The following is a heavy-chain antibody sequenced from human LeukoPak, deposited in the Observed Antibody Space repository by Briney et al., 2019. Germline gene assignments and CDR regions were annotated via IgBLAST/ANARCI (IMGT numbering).Heavy chain of an antibody. CDR2: IYTSGST. Sequence: SETLSLTCTVSGGSISSGSYYWSWIRQPDGKGLEWIVRIYTSGSTNYNPSHKSRITISVDTSKNQFSLKLSSVTAADTAVYYCARELVVPAAIGWFDPWGQGTLVTVSS. CDR1: GGSISSGSYY. J-gene: IGHJ5*02. CDR3: ARELVVPAAIGWFDP. D-gene: IGHD2-2*02. V-gene: IGHV4-61*02.